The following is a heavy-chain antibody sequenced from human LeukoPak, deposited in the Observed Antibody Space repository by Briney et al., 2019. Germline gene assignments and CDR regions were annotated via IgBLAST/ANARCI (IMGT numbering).Heavy chain of an antibody. D-gene: IGHD3-10*01. CDR2: IRQDGSEK. CDR3: ARDPSFGEFPYNWFDP. CDR1: GFTFSSYW. Sequence: GGSLRLSCAASGFTFSSYWMSWVRQAPGKGLEWVANIRQDGSEKYYVDSVKGRFTISRDNAKNSLYLQMNSLRAEDTAVYYCARDPSFGEFPYNWFDPWGQGTLVTVSS. V-gene: IGHV3-7*01. J-gene: IGHJ5*02.